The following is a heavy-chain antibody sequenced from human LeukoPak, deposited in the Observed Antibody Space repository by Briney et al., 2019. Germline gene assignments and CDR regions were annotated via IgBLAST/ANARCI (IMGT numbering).Heavy chain of an antibody. V-gene: IGHV3-23*01. CDR2: ISNSGGST. Sequence: ETLSLTCTVSGGSISSYYWSWVRQAPGKGLEWVSAISNSGGSTFYADSVKGRFTISRDNSKSTLYLQMNSLRVEDTAVYYCAKKSQSYGDSMTDYWGQGTLVTVSS. CDR1: GGSISSYY. J-gene: IGHJ4*02. D-gene: IGHD4-17*01. CDR3: AKKSQSYGDSMTDY.